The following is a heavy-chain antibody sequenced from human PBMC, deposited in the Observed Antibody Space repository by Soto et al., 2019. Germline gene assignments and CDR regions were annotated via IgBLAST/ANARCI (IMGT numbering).Heavy chain of an antibody. CDR3: VRDGTKNLRDRFEP. V-gene: IGHV4-4*07. CDR1: AASFSKYY. CDR2: IYATGDT. D-gene: IGHD1-26*01. J-gene: IGHJ5*02. Sequence: SETLSLTCTVSAASFSKYYWSWIRQPPGKGLEWIGRIYATGDTDYNPSLKSRISMSVDMSKKQFSLTLRSVTAADTAIYYCVRDGTKNLRDRFEPWGRGILVTVSS.